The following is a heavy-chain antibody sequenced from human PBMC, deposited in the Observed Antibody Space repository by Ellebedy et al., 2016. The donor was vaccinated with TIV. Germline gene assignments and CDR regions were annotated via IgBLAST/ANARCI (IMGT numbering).Heavy chain of an antibody. V-gene: IGHV3-74*01. D-gene: IGHD3-9*01. Sequence: GESLKISCAASGFTLSGYWMHWVRQVPGKGLMWVSRINTDGSSTSYADSVEGRFTITRDNAKKTLYLEMSSLRPEDTAAYYCTRESFRYFDWDLWGQGTLVTVSS. J-gene: IGHJ4*02. CDR1: GFTLSGYW. CDR2: INTDGSST. CDR3: TRESFRYFDWDL.